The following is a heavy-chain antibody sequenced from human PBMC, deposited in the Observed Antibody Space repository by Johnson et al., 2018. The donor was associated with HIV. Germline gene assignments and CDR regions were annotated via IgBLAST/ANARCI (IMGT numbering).Heavy chain of an antibody. CDR3: ARLSGTYQT. CDR2: IRSNATNYAT. V-gene: IGHV3-73*01. CDR1: GFTFSASA. J-gene: IGHJ3*01. Sequence: VQLVESGGALVQPGGSLNLSCAGSGFTFSASALPWVRQASGKGLALVVRIRSNATNYATAYASSVKGRFSISRDDSKNTAYLQMSSLKTEDTAIYYCARLSGTYQTWGQGTMVTVSS. D-gene: IGHD1-26*01.